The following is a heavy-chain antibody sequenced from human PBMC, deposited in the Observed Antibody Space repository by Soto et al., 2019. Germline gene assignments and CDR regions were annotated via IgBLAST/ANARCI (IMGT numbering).Heavy chain of an antibody. J-gene: IGHJ4*02. CDR2: IDPSDSQT. CDR1: GYSFAGYW. CDR3: ARQIYDSDTGPNFQYYFDS. D-gene: IGHD3-22*01. Sequence: GESLKISCKGSGYSFAGYWITWVRQKPGKGLEWMGRIDPSDSQTYFSPSFRGHVTISVTKSITTVFLQWSSLRASDTAMYYCARQIYDSDTGPNFQYYFDSWGQGTPVTVSS. V-gene: IGHV5-10-1*01.